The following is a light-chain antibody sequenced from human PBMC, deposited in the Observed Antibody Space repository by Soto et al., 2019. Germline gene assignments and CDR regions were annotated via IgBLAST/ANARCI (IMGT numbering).Light chain of an antibody. J-gene: IGKJ1*01. Sequence: EIVLTQSPGTLSLSPGERATLSCRARQSVSSSYLAWYQQKPGQAPRLLIYGASSRATGIPDRFSGSGSGTDFTLTISSLQPEDFATYYCQKYNGAPRTFGQGTKVDIK. CDR3: QKYNGAPRT. V-gene: IGKV3-20*01. CDR2: GAS. CDR1: QSVSSSY.